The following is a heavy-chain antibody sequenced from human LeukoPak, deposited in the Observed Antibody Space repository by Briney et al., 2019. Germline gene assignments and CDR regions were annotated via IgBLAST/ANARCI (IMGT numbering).Heavy chain of an antibody. Sequence: NPSETLSLTCTVSGGSISSYYWSWIRQPAGKGLEWIGRIYTSGSTNYNPSLKSRVTISVDTSKNQFSLKLSSVTAADTAVYYCARLAYYGSAFDYWGQGTLVAVSS. D-gene: IGHD3-10*01. CDR2: IYTSGST. J-gene: IGHJ4*02. CDR1: GGSISSYY. CDR3: ARLAYYGSAFDY. V-gene: IGHV4-4*07.